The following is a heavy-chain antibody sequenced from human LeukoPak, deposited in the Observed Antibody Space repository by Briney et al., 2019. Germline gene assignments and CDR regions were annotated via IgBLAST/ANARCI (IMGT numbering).Heavy chain of an antibody. CDR3: ATDPAYCGGDCPAY. CDR1: GFTFSYAW. D-gene: IGHD2-21*02. V-gene: IGHV3-15*01. Sequence: GGSRRLSCAASGFTFSYAWMTWVRQAPGKGLEWVGRIKSKSDAEITDYAAPVKRRSTISRDESKNTLHLKMNSLKTEDTAVYYSATDPAYCGGDCPAYWGQGTLVTVSS. J-gene: IGHJ4*02. CDR2: IKSKSDAEIT.